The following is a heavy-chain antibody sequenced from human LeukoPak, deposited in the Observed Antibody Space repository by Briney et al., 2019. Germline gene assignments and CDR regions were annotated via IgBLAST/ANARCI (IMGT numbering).Heavy chain of an antibody. CDR1: GYTFTSYD. V-gene: IGHV1-8*01. J-gene: IGHJ3*02. D-gene: IGHD3-10*01. CDR3: ARGGVLWFGELGFAFDI. Sequence: GASVKVSCKASGYTFTSYDINWVRQATGQGLEWMGRMNPNSGNTGYAQKFQGRVTMTRNTSISTAYMELSSLRSEDTAVYYCARGGVLWFGELGFAFDIWGQGTMVTVSS. CDR2: MNPNSGNT.